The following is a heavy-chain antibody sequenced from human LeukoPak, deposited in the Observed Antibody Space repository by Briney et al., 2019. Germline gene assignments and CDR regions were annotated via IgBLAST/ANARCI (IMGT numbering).Heavy chain of an antibody. D-gene: IGHD5-12*01. J-gene: IGHJ4*02. CDR2: ISSNGGST. CDR1: GFTFSSYA. CDR3: AKDLKGYDEFSQD. Sequence: GGSLRLSCAASGFTFSSYAMHWVRQAPGKGLEYVSAISSNGGSTYYANSVKGRFTISRDNSKNTLYLQMNSLRAEDTAVYYCAKDLKGYDEFSQDWGQGTLVTVSS. V-gene: IGHV3-64*01.